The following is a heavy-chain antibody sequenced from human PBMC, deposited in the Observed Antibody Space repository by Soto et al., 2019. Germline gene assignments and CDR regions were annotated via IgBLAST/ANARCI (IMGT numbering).Heavy chain of an antibody. CDR3: AKERRDGYNYRYYYGMDA. V-gene: IGHV3-30*18. CDR1: GFTFSSNG. J-gene: IGHJ6*02. D-gene: IGHD5-12*01. CDR2: TSSDGNKR. Sequence: GGSLRLSCAVSGFTFSSNGMHWVRQAPGKGLEWVAVTSSDGNKRYYADSVKGRFTISRDNSKNTLYLQMNSLRAEDTAVYYCAKERRDGYNYRYYYGMDAWGQGTSVTVSS.